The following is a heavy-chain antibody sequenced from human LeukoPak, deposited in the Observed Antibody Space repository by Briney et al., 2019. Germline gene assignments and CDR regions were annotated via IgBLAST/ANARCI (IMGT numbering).Heavy chain of an antibody. Sequence: PSETLSLTCTVSGGSISSGDYYWSWIRQPPGKGLEWIGYIYYSGSTYYNPSLKSRVTISVDTSKNQFSLKLSSVTAADTAVYYCARGVGAVAGYTTPGDDAFDIWGQGTMVTVSS. CDR3: ARGVGAVAGYTTPGDDAFDI. CDR2: IYYSGST. V-gene: IGHV4-30-4*01. D-gene: IGHD6-19*01. CDR1: GGSISSGDYY. J-gene: IGHJ3*02.